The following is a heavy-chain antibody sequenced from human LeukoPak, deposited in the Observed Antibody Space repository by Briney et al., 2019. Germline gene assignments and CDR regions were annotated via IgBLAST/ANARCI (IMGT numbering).Heavy chain of an antibody. CDR3: ARGYSYGYRIDY. CDR1: GFTFSSYW. Sequence: QPGGSLRLSCAASGFTFSSYWMHWVRHAPGKGLVWVSRINSDGSSTSYPDSAKVRFTISRDNAKNTLYLQMNSLRAEDRAVYYCARGYSYGYRIDYWGQGTLVTVSS. V-gene: IGHV3-74*01. D-gene: IGHD5-18*01. CDR2: INSDGSST. J-gene: IGHJ4*02.